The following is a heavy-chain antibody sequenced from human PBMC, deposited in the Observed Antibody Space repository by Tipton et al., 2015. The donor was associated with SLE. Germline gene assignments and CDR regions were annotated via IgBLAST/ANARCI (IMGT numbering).Heavy chain of an antibody. J-gene: IGHJ4*02. CDR1: GGSFSGYY. CDR2: IYTSGST. CDR3: ARDVWQWLDY. D-gene: IGHD6-19*01. V-gene: IGHV4-4*07. Sequence: LRLSCAVYGGSFSGYYWSWIRQPAGKGLEWIGRIYTSGSTNYNPSLKSRVTISVDTSKNQFSLKLSSVTAADTAVYYCARDVWQWLDYWGQGTLVTVSS.